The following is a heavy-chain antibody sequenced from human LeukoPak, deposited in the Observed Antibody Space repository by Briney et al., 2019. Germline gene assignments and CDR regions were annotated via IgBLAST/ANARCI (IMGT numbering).Heavy chain of an antibody. J-gene: IGHJ6*03. Sequence: QPGGSLRLSCAASGFSFSSYWMSWVRQAPGKGLEWVANIKQDGSEKYYVDSVKGRFTISRDNAKNSLYLQMNSLRAEDTAVYYCARCPLLYDSSGYANYYYYYMDVWGKGTTVTVSS. CDR2: IKQDGSEK. CDR3: ARCPLLYDSSGYANYYYYYMDV. D-gene: IGHD3-22*01. V-gene: IGHV3-7*01. CDR1: GFSFSSYW.